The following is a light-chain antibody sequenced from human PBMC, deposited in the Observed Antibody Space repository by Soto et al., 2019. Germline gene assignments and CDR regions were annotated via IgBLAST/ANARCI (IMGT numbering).Light chain of an antibody. CDR3: QQYNNWPLT. CDR2: GVS. CDR1: ESVGSN. Sequence: IVMTQSPATLSVSPGERATLSCWASESVGSNLAWYQQKPGQAPGLLIYGVSTRATGIPSRFSGRGSGTDFTLTISSLQSEDSEVYYCQQYNNWPLTFGGGTTVDIK. J-gene: IGKJ4*01. V-gene: IGKV3-15*01.